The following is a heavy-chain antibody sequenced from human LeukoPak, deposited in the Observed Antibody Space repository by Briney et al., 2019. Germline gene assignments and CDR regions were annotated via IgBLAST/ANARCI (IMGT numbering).Heavy chain of an antibody. D-gene: IGHD3-10*01. CDR3: ARGPLNVLLWFGDAFDI. CDR2: INHSGST. V-gene: IGHV4-34*01. CDR1: GGSFSGYY. Sequence: PSETLSLTCAVYGGSFSGYYWSWIRQPPGKGLEWIGEINHSGSTNYNPSLKSRVTISVDTSKNQFSLKLSSVTAADTAVYYCARGPLNVLLWFGDAFDIWGQGTMVTVSS. J-gene: IGHJ3*02.